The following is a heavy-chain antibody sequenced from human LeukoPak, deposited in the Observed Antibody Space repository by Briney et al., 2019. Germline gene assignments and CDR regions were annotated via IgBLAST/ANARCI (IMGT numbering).Heavy chain of an antibody. V-gene: IGHV3-11*06. D-gene: IGHD6-13*01. Sequence: GGSLRLSCAASGLNFNDYFMAWIRQPPEKWREWISSITTSVDYTNYADSVRGRFTVSRDNTKNSLYLQMNSLRDEDTAVYYCARRAGAAAAALRHFDLWGRGTLVSVSS. CDR2: ITTSVDYT. J-gene: IGHJ2*01. CDR1: GLNFNDYF. CDR3: ARRAGAAAAALRHFDL.